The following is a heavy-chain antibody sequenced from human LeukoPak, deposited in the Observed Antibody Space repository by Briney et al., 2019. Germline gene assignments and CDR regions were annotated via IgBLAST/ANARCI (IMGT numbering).Heavy chain of an antibody. CDR2: IKPNGGGT. V-gene: IGHV1-2*02. Sequence: ASVKVSCKSSGYTFIDSYIHWVRQAPGQGLEWMGWIKPNGGGTQYAQKFQDRVTMTRDTSVSSTYMELSGLRSDDTAVYYCAREKPAVPGAYFDYWGQGSLVTVSS. CDR3: AREKPAVPGAYFDY. D-gene: IGHD6-19*01. J-gene: IGHJ4*02. CDR1: GYTFIDSY.